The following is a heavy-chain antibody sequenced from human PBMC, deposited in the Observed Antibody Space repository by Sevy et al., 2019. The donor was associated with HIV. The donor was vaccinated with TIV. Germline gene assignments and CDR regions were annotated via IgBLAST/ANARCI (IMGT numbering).Heavy chain of an antibody. J-gene: IGHJ4*02. CDR3: VKDQRSYRYFPGVN. CDR2: LSYDGDVK. D-gene: IGHD3-16*02. CDR1: GLTFSTYA. Sequence: GGSLRLSCVASGLTFSTYAMHWVRQAPGKGLEWVAVLSYDGDVKYYADSVKGRFTISRDDSKNTLYLQMNSLSTEDTALYYCVKDQRSYRYFPGVNWGQGTLVTVSS. V-gene: IGHV3-30*04.